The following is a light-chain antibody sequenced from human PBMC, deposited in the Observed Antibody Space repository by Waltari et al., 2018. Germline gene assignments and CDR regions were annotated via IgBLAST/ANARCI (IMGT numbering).Light chain of an antibody. CDR1: SSDIGSYHL. J-gene: IGLJ1*01. V-gene: IGLV2-23*01. CDR2: EDS. Sequence: QSALTQAASVSGSPGQSITISCTGTSSDIGSYHLVSWYQQCPGEAPRLIIYEDSKRPSVLSNRFSGSRSGNTASLTISGLQAEDEAHYYCCSYAAPMTYVFGTGTKVTVL. CDR3: CSYAAPMTYV.